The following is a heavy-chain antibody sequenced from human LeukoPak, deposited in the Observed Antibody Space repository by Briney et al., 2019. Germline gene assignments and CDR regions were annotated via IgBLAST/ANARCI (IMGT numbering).Heavy chain of an antibody. Sequence: SSETLSLTCAVYGGSFSGYYWSWIRQPPGKGLEWIGEINHSGSTNYNPSLKSRVTISVDTSKNQFSLKLSSVTAADTAVYYCARGSRDSSWFPVLLDYWGQGTLVTVSS. CDR2: INHSGST. V-gene: IGHV4-34*01. CDR3: ARGSRDSSWFPVLLDY. J-gene: IGHJ4*02. D-gene: IGHD6-13*01. CDR1: GGSFSGYY.